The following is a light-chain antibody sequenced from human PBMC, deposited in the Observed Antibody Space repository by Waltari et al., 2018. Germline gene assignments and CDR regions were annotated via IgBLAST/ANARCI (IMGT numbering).Light chain of an antibody. CDR1: QSVSSN. Sequence: EIVMTPSPATLSVSPGERATLSCRASQSVSSNLAWYQQKPCQAPRLLIYGASTRATGIPARFSGSGSGTEFTLTISSLQSEDFAVYYCQQYNNWPPYTFGQGTKLEIK. CDR3: QQYNNWPPYT. J-gene: IGKJ2*01. CDR2: GAS. V-gene: IGKV3-15*01.